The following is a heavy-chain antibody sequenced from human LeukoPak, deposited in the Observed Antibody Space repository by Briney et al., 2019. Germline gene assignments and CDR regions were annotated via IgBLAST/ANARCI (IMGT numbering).Heavy chain of an antibody. J-gene: IGHJ4*02. CDR3: AHSLWGQLPYFDY. V-gene: IGHV2-5*01. CDR2: I. D-gene: IGHD3-16*01. Sequence: SGPTLVKPTQTLTLTCTFSGFSLSATGVGVGWIRQPPGKALGWLALIKSRRTITKDTSKNQVVHTMTNMDPVHTAPYFRAHSLWGQLPYFDYWGQGTRVTVSS. CDR1: GFSLSATGVG.